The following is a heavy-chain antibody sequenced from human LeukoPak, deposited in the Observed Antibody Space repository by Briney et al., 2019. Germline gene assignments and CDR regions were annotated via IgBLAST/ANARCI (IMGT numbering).Heavy chain of an antibody. D-gene: IGHD6-19*01. J-gene: IGHJ4*02. CDR1: GFTPRSYE. CDR3: ARIYSSGSRYYFDY. CDR2: ISSSGSTL. V-gene: IGHV3-48*03. Sequence: TGGSLRLSCAASGFTPRSYEMNWVRQAPGKGLEWVSYISSSGSTLYYADSVKGRFTISRDNAKNSLYLQMNSLRAEGTALYYCARIYSSGSRYYFDYWGQGTLVTVSS.